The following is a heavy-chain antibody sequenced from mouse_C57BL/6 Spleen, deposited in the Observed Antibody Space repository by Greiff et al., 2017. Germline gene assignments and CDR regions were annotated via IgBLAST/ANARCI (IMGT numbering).Heavy chain of an antibody. J-gene: IGHJ3*01. CDR1: GYTFTSYW. V-gene: IGHV1-61*01. CDR3: ARLYDGYYVGAWFAY. CDR2: IYPSDSET. D-gene: IGHD2-3*01. Sequence: QVQLQQPGAELVRPGSSVKLSCKASGYTFTSYWMDWVKQRPGQGLEWIGNIYPSDSETHYNQKVKDKATLTVDTSSSTAFMQLSSLTSEDSAVYYCARLYDGYYVGAWFAYWGQGTLVTVSA.